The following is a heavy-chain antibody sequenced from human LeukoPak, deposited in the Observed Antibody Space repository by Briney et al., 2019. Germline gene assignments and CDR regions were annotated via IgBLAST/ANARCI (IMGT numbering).Heavy chain of an antibody. D-gene: IGHD2-15*01. V-gene: IGHV4-39*01. Sequence: SETLSLTCTVSGGSISSSSYYWGWIRQPPGTGLEWIGSIYYSGSTYYNPSLKSRVTISVDTSKNQFSLKLSSVTAADTAVYYCARRAGYCSGGSCLDYWGQGTLVTVSS. CDR1: GGSISSSSYY. CDR2: IYYSGST. CDR3: ARRAGYCSGGSCLDY. J-gene: IGHJ4*02.